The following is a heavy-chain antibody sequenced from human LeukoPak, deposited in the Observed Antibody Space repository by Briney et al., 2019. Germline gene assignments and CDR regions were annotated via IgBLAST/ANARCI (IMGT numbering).Heavy chain of an antibody. CDR3: ARVNYYDSSGYWPHLFDY. Sequence: GASVTVSCKASGYTFTSYYMHWVRQAPGQGLEWMGIINPSGGSTSYAQKFQGRVTMTRDTSTSTVYMELSSPRSEDTAVYYCARVNYYDSSGYWPHLFDYWGQGTLVTVSS. CDR2: INPSGGST. V-gene: IGHV1-46*01. J-gene: IGHJ4*02. CDR1: GYTFTSYY. D-gene: IGHD3-22*01.